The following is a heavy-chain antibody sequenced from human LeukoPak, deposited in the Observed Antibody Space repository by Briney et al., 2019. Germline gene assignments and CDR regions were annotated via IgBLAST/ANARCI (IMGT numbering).Heavy chain of an antibody. D-gene: IGHD6-19*01. CDR2: IYYSGSS. V-gene: IGHV4-39*07. CDR3: ARDKAGSGTVH. J-gene: IGHJ4*02. Sequence: SETQSLTCTVSGGSISSSSYYWGWIRQPPGKGLEWIGSIYYSGSSYYNPSLKSRVTISVDTSKNQFSLKLSSVTAADTAVYYCARDKAGSGTVHWGQGTLVTVSS. CDR1: GGSISSSSYY.